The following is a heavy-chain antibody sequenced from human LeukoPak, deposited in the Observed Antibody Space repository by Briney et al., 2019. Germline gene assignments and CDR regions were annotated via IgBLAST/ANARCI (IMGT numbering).Heavy chain of an antibody. J-gene: IGHJ5*02. CDR3: ARDAPQVPAAGVLAS. CDR2: MYSRGDT. D-gene: IGHD6-13*01. Sequence: GGSLRLSCAASGFTFSSDAMGRVRQAPGKGLEWVSVMYSRGDTYYANSVKGRFTFSRDISKNTLYLQMNGLRTEDTAMYYCARDAPQVPAAGVLASWGQGTLVIVSS. V-gene: IGHV3-53*01. CDR1: GFTFSSDA.